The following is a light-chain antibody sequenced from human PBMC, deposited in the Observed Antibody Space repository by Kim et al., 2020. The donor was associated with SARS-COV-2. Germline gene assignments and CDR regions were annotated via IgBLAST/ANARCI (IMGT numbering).Light chain of an antibody. V-gene: IGLV3-21*04. J-gene: IGLJ3*02. CDR2: DDS. CDR1: NIGIKS. Sequence: SYELTQPPSVSVAPGKKASFTCEGNNIGIKSVHWYQQRPGQAPVLVMHDDSDRPSGIPERFSGSNSGNTATLTISRVEAEDEADYFCQVWDSTSDYVVFGGGTRLTVL. CDR3: QVWDSTSDYVV.